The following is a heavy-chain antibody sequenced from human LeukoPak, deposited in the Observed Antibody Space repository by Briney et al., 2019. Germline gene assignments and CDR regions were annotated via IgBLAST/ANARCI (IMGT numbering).Heavy chain of an antibody. Sequence: SETLSLTCAVSGYSISSGYYWGWIRQPPGKGLEWIGSIYHSGSTYYNPSLKSRVTISVDTSKNQFSLKLSSVTAADTAVYYCARGIAAAGLGYYYYYMDVWGKGTTVTVSS. V-gene: IGHV4-38-2*01. CDR2: IYHSGST. CDR3: ARGIAAAGLGYYYYYMDV. CDR1: GYSISSGYY. D-gene: IGHD6-13*01. J-gene: IGHJ6*03.